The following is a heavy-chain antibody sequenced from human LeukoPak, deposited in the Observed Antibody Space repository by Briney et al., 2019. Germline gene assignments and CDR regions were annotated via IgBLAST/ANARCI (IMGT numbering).Heavy chain of an antibody. CDR1: GGSISSYY. J-gene: IGHJ5*02. Sequence: PSETLSLTCTVSGGSISSYYWSWIRQPPGKGLEWIGYIYYSGSTNYNPSLKSRATISVDTSKNQFSLKLSSVTAADTAVYYCARDGGDYVWGSYLAKGEGFDPWGQGTLVTVSS. D-gene: IGHD3-16*02. V-gene: IGHV4-59*01. CDR3: ARDGGDYVWGSYLAKGEGFDP. CDR2: IYYSGST.